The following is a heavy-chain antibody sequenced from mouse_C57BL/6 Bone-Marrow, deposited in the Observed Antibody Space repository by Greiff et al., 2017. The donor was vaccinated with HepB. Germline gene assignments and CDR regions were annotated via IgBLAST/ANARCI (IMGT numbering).Heavy chain of an antibody. CDR1: GFTFSDYG. J-gene: IGHJ3*01. V-gene: IGHV5-15*01. Sequence: EVMLVESGGGLVQPGGSLKLSCAASGFTFSDYGMAWVRQAPRKGPEWVAFISNLAYSIYYADTVTGRFTISRENAKNTLYLEMSSLRSEDTAMYYCARGDLFAYWGQGTLVTVSA. CDR2: ISNLAYSI. CDR3: ARGDLFAY.